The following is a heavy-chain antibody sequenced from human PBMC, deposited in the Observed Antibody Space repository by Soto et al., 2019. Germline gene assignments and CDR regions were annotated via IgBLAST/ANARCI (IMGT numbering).Heavy chain of an antibody. CDR3: AHSPYRSGSCVAFDF. J-gene: IGHJ3*01. D-gene: IGHD3-10*01. V-gene: IGHV2-5*02. Sequence: QITLKESGPTLVKPTQTLTLTCTFSGFSLSTSGVSVGWIRQPPGKALEWLALIYWDDDKRYSPSLKSRLTITKDTSKNPVVLTMTNMVPVDTAPYYCAHSPYRSGSCVAFDFWGQGTLVTVYS. CDR1: GFSLSTSGVS. CDR2: IYWDDDK.